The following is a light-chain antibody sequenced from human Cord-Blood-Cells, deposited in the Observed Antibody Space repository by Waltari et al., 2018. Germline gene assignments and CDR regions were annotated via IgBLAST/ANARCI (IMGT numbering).Light chain of an antibody. Sequence: QSALTQPASVSGSPGQTITLSCTGTSSDVGCYNLVIWYQQHPGKAPKLIIYEGSKRPSGVSNRFSGSKSGNTASLTISGLQAEDEADYYCCSYAGSSTFVVFGGGTKLTVL. CDR1: SSDVGCYNL. CDR2: EGS. CDR3: CSYAGSSTFVV. V-gene: IGLV2-23*03. J-gene: IGLJ2*01.